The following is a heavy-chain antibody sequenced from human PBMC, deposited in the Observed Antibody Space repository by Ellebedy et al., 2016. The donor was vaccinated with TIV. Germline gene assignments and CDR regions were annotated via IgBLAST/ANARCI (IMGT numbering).Heavy chain of an antibody. CDR3: AKTASKGRGWRTPIDY. J-gene: IGHJ4*02. CDR1: GFTFSGSA. V-gene: IGHV3-64*04. Sequence: PGGSLRLSCSATGFTFSGSAMHWVRQAPGKGLEYVSAISASGGGPFYTDSVQGRFTISRDNSENTLYLQMNSLRAEDTAVYYCAKTASKGRGWRTPIDYWGQGTLVTVSS. CDR2: ISASGGGP. D-gene: IGHD6-19*01.